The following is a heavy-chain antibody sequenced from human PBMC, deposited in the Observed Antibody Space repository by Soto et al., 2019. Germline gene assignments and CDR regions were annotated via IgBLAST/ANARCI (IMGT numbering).Heavy chain of an antibody. J-gene: IGHJ6*03. V-gene: IGHV4-39*01. CDR3: AILTDYYSYYMEV. Sequence: SETLSLTCTVSGGSISSSTYYWGWVRQPPGKGLEWIGSIYYSGTTYYNPSLESRVAISVDTSRNQFSLKLRSVTAADTAVYYCAILTDYYSYYMEVWGKGTTVTVSS. CDR1: GGSISSSTYY. D-gene: IGHD1-20*01. CDR2: IYYSGTT.